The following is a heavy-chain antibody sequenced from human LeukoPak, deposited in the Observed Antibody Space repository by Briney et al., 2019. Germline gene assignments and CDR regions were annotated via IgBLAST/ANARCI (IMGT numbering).Heavy chain of an antibody. V-gene: IGHV3-74*01. J-gene: IGHJ5*02. Sequence: GGSLRLSCAASGFTFSSYWMYWVRQAPGKGLVWVAHINSDGSNTNYADSVKGRFTISRDNAKNTLYLQMNSLRVEDTAVYYCTRDLKTWGQGTLVTVSS. CDR3: TRDLKT. CDR2: INSDGSNT. CDR1: GFTFSSYW.